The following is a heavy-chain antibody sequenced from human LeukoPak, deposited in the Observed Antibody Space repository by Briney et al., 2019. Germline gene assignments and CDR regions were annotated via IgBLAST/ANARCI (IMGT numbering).Heavy chain of an antibody. CDR1: GYTFTSYG. Sequence: ASVKVSCEASGYTFTSYGISWVRQAPGQGLEWMGWISAYNGNTNYAQKLQGRVTMTTDTSTSTAYMELRSLRSDDTAVYYCARDFYGGNSRLFVYWGQGTLVTVSS. J-gene: IGHJ4*02. V-gene: IGHV1-18*01. CDR3: ARDFYGGNSRLFVY. CDR2: ISAYNGNT. D-gene: IGHD4-23*01.